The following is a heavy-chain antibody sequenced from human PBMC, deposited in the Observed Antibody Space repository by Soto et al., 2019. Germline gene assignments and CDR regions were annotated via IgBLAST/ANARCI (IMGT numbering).Heavy chain of an antibody. CDR2: INPNSGGT. J-gene: IGHJ4*02. CDR1: GYTFTGYY. D-gene: IGHD3-22*01. V-gene: IGHV1-2*02. Sequence: SCKASGYTFTGYYMHWVRQAPGQGLEWMGWINPNSGGTNYAQKFQGRVTMTRDTSISTAYMELSRLRSDDTAVYYCARDPPYYYDSSGYYYYFDYWGQGTLVTVSS. CDR3: ARDPPYYYDSSGYYYYFDY.